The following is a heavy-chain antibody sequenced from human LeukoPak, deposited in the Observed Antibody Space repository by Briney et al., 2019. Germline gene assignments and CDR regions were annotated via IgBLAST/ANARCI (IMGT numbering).Heavy chain of an antibody. CDR3: ARGLVLWYFDL. V-gene: IGHV4-34*01. CDR2: IYHSGST. CDR1: GGSFSGYY. Sequence: PSETLSLTCAVYGGSFSGYYWSWIRQPPGKGLEWIGYIYHSGSTYYNPSLKSRVTISVDRSKNQFSLKLSSVTAADTAVYYCARGLVLWYFDLWGRGTLVTVSS. J-gene: IGHJ2*01. D-gene: IGHD2/OR15-2a*01.